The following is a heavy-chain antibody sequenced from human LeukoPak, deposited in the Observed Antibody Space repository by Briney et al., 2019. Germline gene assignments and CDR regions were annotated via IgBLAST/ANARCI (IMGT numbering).Heavy chain of an antibody. Sequence: SETLSLTCTVSGGSISSSSYYWGWIRQPPGKGLEWIGSIYYSGSTYYNPSLKSRVTMSVDTSKNQFSLKLSSVTAADTAVYYCAREPITMVRGDYYYYYMDVWGKGTTVTVSS. CDR3: AREPITMVRGDYYYYYMDV. V-gene: IGHV4-39*07. D-gene: IGHD3-10*01. CDR1: GGSISSSSYY. CDR2: IYYSGST. J-gene: IGHJ6*03.